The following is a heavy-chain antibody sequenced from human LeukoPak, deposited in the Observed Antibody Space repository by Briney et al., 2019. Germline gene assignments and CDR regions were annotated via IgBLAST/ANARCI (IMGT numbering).Heavy chain of an antibody. CDR1: GGSISSGSYY. J-gene: IGHJ4*02. V-gene: IGHV4-39*01. CDR3: ARRRTMFGYFAGEFDY. CDR2: IYYSGST. Sequence: SETLSLTCTVSGGSISSGSYYWGWIRQPPGKGLEWIGSIYYSGSTNNNPSLKSRVTISVDTSKNQFSLKLSSVTAADTAVYYCARRRTMFGYFAGEFDYWGQGTLVTVSS. D-gene: IGHD3-10*02.